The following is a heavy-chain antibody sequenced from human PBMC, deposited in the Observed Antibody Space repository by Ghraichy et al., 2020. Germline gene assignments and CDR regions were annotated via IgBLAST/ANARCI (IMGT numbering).Heavy chain of an antibody. V-gene: IGHV3-74*01. CDR2: INSDGSST. CDR3: ARAWFFGVVSTYYYYYMDA. Sequence: GGSLRLSCAASGFTFSSYWMHWVRQAPGKGLVWVSRINSDGSSTSYADSVKGRFTISRDNAKNTLYLQMNSLRAEDTAVYYCARAWFFGVVSTYYYYYMDAWGNGTTVTVSS. J-gene: IGHJ6*03. CDR1: GFTFSSYW. D-gene: IGHD3-3*01.